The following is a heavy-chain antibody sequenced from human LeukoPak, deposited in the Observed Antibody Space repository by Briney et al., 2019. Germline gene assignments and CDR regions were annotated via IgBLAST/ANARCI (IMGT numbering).Heavy chain of an antibody. V-gene: IGHV4-31*03. CDR1: GGSISSGGYY. J-gene: IGHJ4*02. Sequence: PSETLSLTCTVSGGSISSGGYYWSWIRQHPGKGLEWIGYMYYSGSTYYNPSLESRASISVDTSKNQFSLKLSSVTAADTAVYYCARQLPGAWYSLDYWGQGTLVTVSS. CDR2: MYYSGST. CDR3: ARQLPGAWYSLDY. D-gene: IGHD6-19*01.